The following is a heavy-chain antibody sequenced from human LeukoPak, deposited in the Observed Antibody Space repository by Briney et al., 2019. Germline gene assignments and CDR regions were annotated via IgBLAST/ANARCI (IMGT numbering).Heavy chain of an antibody. V-gene: IGHV3-23*01. Sequence: GGSLRLSCAASGFTFSSYGLSWVRQAPGKGLEWVSAISGSGTGTYYADSTKGRFTISRDNSRSTMYLQMDSLRVEDTAVYYCAKDRPASHGSGSFGDYWGRGTQITVTT. CDR3: AKDRPASHGSGSFGDY. CDR1: GFTFSSYG. J-gene: IGHJ4*02. CDR2: ISGSGTGT. D-gene: IGHD3-10*01.